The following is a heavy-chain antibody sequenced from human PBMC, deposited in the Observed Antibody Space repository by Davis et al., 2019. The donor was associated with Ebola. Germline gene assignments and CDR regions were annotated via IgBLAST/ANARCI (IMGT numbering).Heavy chain of an antibody. V-gene: IGHV1-24*01. J-gene: IGHJ6*02. CDR2: FDPEDGET. Sequence: ASVKVSCKVSGYTLTELSMHWVRQAPGKGLEWMGGFDPEDGETIYAQKFQGRVTMTEDTSTSTAYMEVGIPRSDDTAVYYCARGPIVLMVYATAGGMDVWGQGTTVTVSS. CDR1: GYTLTELS. CDR3: ARGPIVLMVYATAGGMDV. D-gene: IGHD2-8*01.